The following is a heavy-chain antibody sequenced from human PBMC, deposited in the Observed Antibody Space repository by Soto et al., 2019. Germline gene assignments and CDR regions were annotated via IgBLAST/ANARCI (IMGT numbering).Heavy chain of an antibody. CDR2: ISAYNGNT. Sequence: QVQLVQSGAEVKKPGASVKVSCKASGYTFNRYAISWVRQAPGQGLEWMGWISAYNGNTNYAQNLQGRVTMTTDTSTSTAYMEVRSLRSDDTAVYYCARLYYYDSSGYYYVEDFWGQGTLVTVSS. CDR1: GYTFNRYA. J-gene: IGHJ4*02. CDR3: ARLYYYDSSGYYYVEDF. V-gene: IGHV1-18*01. D-gene: IGHD3-22*01.